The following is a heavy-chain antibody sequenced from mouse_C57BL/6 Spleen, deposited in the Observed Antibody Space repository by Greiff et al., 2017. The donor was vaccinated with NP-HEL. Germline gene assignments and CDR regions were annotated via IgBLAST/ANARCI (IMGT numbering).Heavy chain of an antibody. CDR3: ARGPLDY. CDR1: GYTFTSYW. V-gene: IGHV1-50*01. J-gene: IGHJ2*01. Sequence: QVQLQQPGAELVKPGASVKLSCKASGYTFTSYWMQWVKQRPGQGLEWIGEIDPSDSYTNYNQKFKGKATLTVDTSSSTAYMQLSSLTSEDSAVYYCARGPLDYWGKGTTLTVSS. CDR2: IDPSDSYT.